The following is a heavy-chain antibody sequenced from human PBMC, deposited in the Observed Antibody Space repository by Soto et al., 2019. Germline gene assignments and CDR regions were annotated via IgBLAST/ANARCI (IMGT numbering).Heavy chain of an antibody. CDR3: ASRLGGSRPFDY. J-gene: IGHJ4*02. D-gene: IGHD1-26*01. CDR1: GFTFSSYS. V-gene: IGHV3-21*01. Sequence: EVQLVESGGGLVKPGGSLRLSCAASGFTFSSYSMNWVRQAPGKGLEWVSSISSSSSYIYYADSVKGRFTISRDNAKNSLYLQMNSLRAEDTAVYYCASRLGGSRPFDYWGQGTLVTVSS. CDR2: ISSSSSYI.